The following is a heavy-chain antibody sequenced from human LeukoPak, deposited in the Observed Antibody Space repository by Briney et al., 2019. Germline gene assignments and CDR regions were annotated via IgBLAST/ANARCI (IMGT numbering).Heavy chain of an antibody. CDR3: ARSGFSRGYSGYDPLGGYYYMDV. CDR1: GYSFTSYW. CDR2: IYPGDSDT. J-gene: IGHJ6*03. Sequence: GESLKISCKGSGYSFTSYWIGWVRQMPGKGLEWMGIIYPGDSDTRYSPSFQGQVTISADKSISTAYLQWSSLKASDTAMYYCARSGFSRGYSGYDPLGGYYYMDVWGKGTTVTISS. D-gene: IGHD5-12*01. V-gene: IGHV5-51*01.